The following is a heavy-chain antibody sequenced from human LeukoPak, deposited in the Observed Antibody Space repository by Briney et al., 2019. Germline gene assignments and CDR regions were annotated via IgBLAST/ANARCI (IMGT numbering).Heavy chain of an antibody. CDR3: ARGDGDYVPGAGYFDL. D-gene: IGHD4-17*01. J-gene: IGHJ2*01. CDR1: GYTFTSYA. V-gene: IGHV7-4-1*02. CDR2: INTNTGNP. Sequence: ASVKVSCKASGYTFTSYAMNWVRQAPGQGLEWMGWINTNTGNPTYAQGFTGRFVFFLDTSVSTAYLQISSLKAEDTAVYYCARGDGDYVPGAGYFDLWGRGTLVTVSS.